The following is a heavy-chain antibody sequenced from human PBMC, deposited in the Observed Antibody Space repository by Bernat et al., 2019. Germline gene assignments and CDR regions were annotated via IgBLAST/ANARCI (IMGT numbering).Heavy chain of an antibody. Sequence: QLQLQESGPGLVKPSETLSLTCTVSGGSISTGSYYWGWIRQPPGKGLEWIGSIYYSGSTYYNPSLKSRVTISVDTSKKQFSLNLNSVTAADTAVYHCARLGSSSDAFDIWGQGTMVTVSS. CDR1: GGSISTGSYY. CDR3: ARLGSSSDAFDI. V-gene: IGHV4-39*01. D-gene: IGHD6-6*01. CDR2: IYYSGST. J-gene: IGHJ3*02.